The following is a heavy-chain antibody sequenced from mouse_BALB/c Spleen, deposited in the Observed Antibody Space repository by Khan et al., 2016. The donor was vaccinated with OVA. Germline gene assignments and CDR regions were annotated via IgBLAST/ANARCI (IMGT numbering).Heavy chain of an antibody. J-gene: IGHJ2*01. Sequence: QMQLEESGAELAKPGASVKMSCKASGYTFINYWMNWVKQRPGQGLEWIGYINPTTGSTEYNLKFKDKATLTADKSSSTAHMQLSSLTSEDSAVYYCARRGLRWDFDYWGQGTTLTVSS. CDR3: ARRGLRWDFDY. D-gene: IGHD1-1*01. CDR1: GYTFINYW. CDR2: INPTTGST. V-gene: IGHV1-7*01.